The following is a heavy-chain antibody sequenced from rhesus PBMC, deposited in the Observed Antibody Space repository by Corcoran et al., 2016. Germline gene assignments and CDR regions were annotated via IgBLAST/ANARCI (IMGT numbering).Heavy chain of an antibody. J-gene: IGHJ5-1*01. CDR1: GYSINSGYG. CDR2: IGGTYGAT. Sequence: QGQLQESGPGLVKPSETLSLTCSVSGYSINSGYGWSWFRQSPGKGLEWIGYIGGTYGATNNHHALNSRVTIAKDTSKNQFSLKLTSVVAADTAVYYCVRHPEHANFEYRFPVWGAGVLVIVSS. CDR3: VRHPEHANFEYRFPV. V-gene: IGHV4-127*01. D-gene: IGHD4-17*01.